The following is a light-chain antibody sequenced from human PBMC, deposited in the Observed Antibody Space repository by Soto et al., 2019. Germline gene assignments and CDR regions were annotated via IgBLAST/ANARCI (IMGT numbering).Light chain of an antibody. V-gene: IGKV1-9*01. J-gene: IGKJ4*01. CDR2: AAY. Sequence: IQVTQSPSSLSASVGDRITITCRASQGVSTYLAWYQQKPGKAPKLLIYAAYTLQSGVPSRFSGGGSGTDFTLTISSLQPADFATYYCHQLNRNPTFGGGTKVEIK. CDR1: QGVSTY. CDR3: HQLNRNPT.